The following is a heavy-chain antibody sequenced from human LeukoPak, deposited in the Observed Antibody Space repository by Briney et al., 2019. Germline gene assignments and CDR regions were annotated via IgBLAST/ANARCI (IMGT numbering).Heavy chain of an antibody. CDR1: GYSFTTSW. Sequence: GESLKISCKGSGYSFTTSWIGWVRQMPGAGLEWMGIIYPGDSDTRYSPSFQGQVTISADKSISTAYLQWSSLKASDTAMYYCARHAHSSSPGFDYWGQGTLVTVSS. D-gene: IGHD6-6*01. V-gene: IGHV5-51*01. CDR3: ARHAHSSSPGFDY. CDR2: IYPGDSDT. J-gene: IGHJ4*02.